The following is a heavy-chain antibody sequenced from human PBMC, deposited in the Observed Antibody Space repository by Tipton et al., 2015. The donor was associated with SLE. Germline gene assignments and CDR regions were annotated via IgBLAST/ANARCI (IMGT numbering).Heavy chain of an antibody. Sequence: SLRLSCAASGFTFSSYAMSWVRQAPGKGLEWVSAISGSGGSTYYADSVKGRFTISRDNSKNTLYLQMNSLRAEDTAVYYCAREGSGYYYGFDYWGQGTLVTVSS. D-gene: IGHD3-22*01. V-gene: IGHV3-23*01. CDR3: AREGSGYYYGFDY. J-gene: IGHJ4*02. CDR2: ISGSGGST. CDR1: GFTFSSYA.